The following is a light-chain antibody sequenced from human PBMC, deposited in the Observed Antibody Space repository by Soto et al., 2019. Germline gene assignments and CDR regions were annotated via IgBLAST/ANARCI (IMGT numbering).Light chain of an antibody. Sequence: IQITQSPSSLSASVLDSVTFTSRAVQKIEPYINGSQVEPPXXPXLXXAVAPGFQGEGPPYFSGSGSATAFTPPISSLQPEDFATYYCQQNYNSPRTFGQGTKVDIK. CDR2: VAP. CDR3: QQNYNSPRT. J-gene: IGKJ1*01. V-gene: IGKV1-39*01. CDR1: QKIEPY.